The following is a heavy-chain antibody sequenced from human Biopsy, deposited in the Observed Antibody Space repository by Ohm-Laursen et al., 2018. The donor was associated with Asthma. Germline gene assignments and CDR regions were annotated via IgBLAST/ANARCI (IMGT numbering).Heavy chain of an antibody. J-gene: IGHJ4*02. D-gene: IGHD1-26*01. CDR2: IYWDDDK. Sequence: TQTLTLTLTFSGFSLSTSGGGVGWIRQPPGKALEWLGNIYWDDDKRYSPSLQSRLTITRDTPKDQVVLTMTNMGPVDTGTYYCVHTLVGLKAFDFWGQGTPVTVSS. V-gene: IGHV2-5*02. CDR3: VHTLVGLKAFDF. CDR1: GFSLSTSGGG.